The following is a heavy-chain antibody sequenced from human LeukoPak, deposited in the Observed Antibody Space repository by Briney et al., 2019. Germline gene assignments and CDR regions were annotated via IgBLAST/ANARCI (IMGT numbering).Heavy chain of an antibody. CDR1: GFTFSDYA. J-gene: IGHJ3*01. V-gene: IGHV3-30-3*01. CDR2: LSYGGTNK. CDR3: ARDRSGYANDAFDF. Sequence: GGSLRLSCETSGFTFSDYAMHWVRQAPGQGLEWVAVLSYGGTNKYYADSVKGRFTISRDNSKNTMFLQMNSLRAEDTAVYHCARDRSGYANDAFDFWGQGTMVTVSS. D-gene: IGHD3-3*01.